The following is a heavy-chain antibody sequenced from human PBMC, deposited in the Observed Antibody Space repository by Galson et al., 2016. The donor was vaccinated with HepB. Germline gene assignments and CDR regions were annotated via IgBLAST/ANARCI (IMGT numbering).Heavy chain of an antibody. CDR1: GFTVSSNY. V-gene: IGHV3-53*04. J-gene: IGHJ4*02. D-gene: IGHD3-3*01. Sequence: SLRLSCAASGFTVSSNYMTWVRQDPGKGLEWVSVIYSGGSTFYADSVKGRFTIYRHNSQNTLYLQMDSLRVEDTAVYYCISELGEVIRRHYCGKGTLVTVAS. CDR2: IYSGGST. CDR3: ISELGEVIRRHY.